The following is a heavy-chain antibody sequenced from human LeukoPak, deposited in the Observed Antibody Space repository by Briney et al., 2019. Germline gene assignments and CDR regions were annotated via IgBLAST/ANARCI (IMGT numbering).Heavy chain of an antibody. CDR2: IIPIFGTA. V-gene: IGHV1-69*05. Sequence: SVKVSCKASGGTFSSYAISWVRQAPGQGLEWMGGIIPIFGTANYAQKFQGRVTITTDESTSTAYMELSSLRSEDTAVYYCARGWRSLQSNQISPFDSWGLGTLVTVSS. CDR3: ARGWRSLQSNQISPFDS. D-gene: IGHD5-24*01. CDR1: GGTFSSYA. J-gene: IGHJ4*02.